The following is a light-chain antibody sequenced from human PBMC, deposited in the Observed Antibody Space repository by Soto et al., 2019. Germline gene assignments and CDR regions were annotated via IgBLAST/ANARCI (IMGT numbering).Light chain of an antibody. V-gene: IGLV2-14*01. J-gene: IGLJ1*01. CDR3: SSNTASFTDV. CDR1: SRDVASYNY. CDR2: QVT. Sequence: QSALTQPASVSGSPGQSITISCTGTSRDVASYNYVSWYQHHPGKAPKLLIYQVTYRPSGVSTRFSGSKSGNTASLTISGLQPEDEADYYCSSNTASFTDVFGTGTKLTVL.